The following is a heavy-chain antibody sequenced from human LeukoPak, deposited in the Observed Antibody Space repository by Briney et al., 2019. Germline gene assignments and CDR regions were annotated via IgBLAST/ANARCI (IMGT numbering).Heavy chain of an antibody. CDR3: ARTYYGDYVESDAEYFQH. CDR1: GGSISRSNYY. D-gene: IGHD4-17*01. CDR2: IYYSGNT. J-gene: IGHJ1*01. V-gene: IGHV4-39*07. Sequence: SETLSLTCIVSGGSISRSNYYWGWIRQSPGKGLEWIGSIYYSGNTYYNPSLKSRVTISVDTSKNQFSLKLSSVTAADTAVYYCARTYYGDYVESDAEYFQHWGQGTLVTVSS.